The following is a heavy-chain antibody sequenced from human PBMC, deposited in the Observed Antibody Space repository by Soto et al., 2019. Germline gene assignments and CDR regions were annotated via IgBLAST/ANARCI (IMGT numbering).Heavy chain of an antibody. D-gene: IGHD2-15*01. J-gene: IGHJ4*02. Sequence: QVQLVESGGGVVQPGTSLRLSCAASGFPFSSYGMHWVRQAPGKGLEWVAQISYDGSNKFYADSVKGRFTISRDNSKNTLYLEMGSLRAEDAAGYYCAGGQYYVDYCGQGTVVSVSS. CDR3: AGGQYYVDY. CDR1: GFPFSSYG. V-gene: IGHV3-30*03. CDR2: ISYDGSNK.